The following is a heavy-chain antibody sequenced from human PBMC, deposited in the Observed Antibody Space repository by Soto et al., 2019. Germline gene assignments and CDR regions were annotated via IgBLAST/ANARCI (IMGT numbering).Heavy chain of an antibody. D-gene: IGHD5-12*01. CDR1: GYSFTSYW. CDR2: IHPSDFDT. V-gene: IGHV5-51*01. Sequence: GGSLKISCKGSGYSFTSYWIGWVRQMPGKGLEWMGIIHPSDFDTRYSPSFQGQVTISADKSISTAYLQWSSLRASDNAMYYCAIHSTGYEDSWGQGTLVTVSS. J-gene: IGHJ5*02. CDR3: AIHSTGYEDS.